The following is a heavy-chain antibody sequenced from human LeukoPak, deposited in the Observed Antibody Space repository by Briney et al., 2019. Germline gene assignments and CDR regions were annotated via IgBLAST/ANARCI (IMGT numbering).Heavy chain of an antibody. V-gene: IGHV3-15*01. CDR3: TTARVGY. Sequence: PGGSLRLSCAVSGFTFSSYAMSWVRQAPGKGLEWVGRIKTETDGGTTDYAAPVRDRFSISRDDSKNTLYLQMSSLKTEDTAVYYCTTARVGYWGQGTLVTVSS. J-gene: IGHJ4*02. CDR2: IKTETDGGTT. CDR1: GFTFSSYA. D-gene: IGHD1-26*01.